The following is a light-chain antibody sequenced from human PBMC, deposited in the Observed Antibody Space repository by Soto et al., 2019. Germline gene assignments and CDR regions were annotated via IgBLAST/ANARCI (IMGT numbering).Light chain of an antibody. CDR1: QSVGSSY. V-gene: IGKV3-20*01. Sequence: EIVLTQSPGTVSIYPGERATLSCRASQSVGSSYLAWYQQKPGQAPRLLIYGASSRATGIPDRFSGSGSGTDFTLTISRLEPEDFAVYYCQQYGSSPWTFGQGTKVDI. CDR2: GAS. CDR3: QQYGSSPWT. J-gene: IGKJ1*01.